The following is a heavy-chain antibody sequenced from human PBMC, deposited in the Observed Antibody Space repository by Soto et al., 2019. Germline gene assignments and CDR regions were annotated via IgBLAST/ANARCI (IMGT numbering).Heavy chain of an antibody. CDR2: IYYSGST. CDR1: GGSISSYY. J-gene: IGHJ4*02. D-gene: IGHD3-3*01. V-gene: IGHV4-59*08. CDR3: ARAPEYDFWSGYPYASFDY. Sequence: SETLSLTCTVSGGSISSYYWSWIRQPPGKGLEWIGYIYYSGSTNYNPSLKSRVTISVDTSKNQFSLKLSSVTAADTAVYYCARAPEYDFWSGYPYASFDYWGQGTLVTVSS.